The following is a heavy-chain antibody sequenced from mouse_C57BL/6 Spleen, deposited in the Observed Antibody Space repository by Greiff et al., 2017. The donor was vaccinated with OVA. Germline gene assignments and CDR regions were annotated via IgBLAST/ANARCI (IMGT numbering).Heavy chain of an antibody. CDR2: IDPSDSYT. CDR3: ARSYGYSYYFDY. CDR1: GYTFTSYW. J-gene: IGHJ2*01. D-gene: IGHD2-2*01. Sequence: QVQLQQPGAELVKPGASVKLSCKASGYTFTSYWMQWVKQRPGQGLEWIGEIDPSDSYTNYNQKFKGKATLTVDTSSSTAYMQLSSLTSEDAAVYYCARSYGYSYYFDYWGQGTTLTVSS. V-gene: IGHV1-50*01.